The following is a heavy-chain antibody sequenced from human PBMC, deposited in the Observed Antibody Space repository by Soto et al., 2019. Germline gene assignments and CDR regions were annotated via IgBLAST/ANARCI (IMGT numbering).Heavy chain of an antibody. D-gene: IGHD4-17*01. V-gene: IGHV4-34*01. CDR1: GGSFSGYY. CDR2: INHSGST. CDR3: ARSLRLTKQVYYYYMDV. Sequence: SETLSLTCAVYGGSFSGYYWSWIRQPPGKGLEWIGEINHSGSTNYNPSLKSRVTISVVTSKNQFSLKLSSVTAADTAVYYFARSLRLTKQVYYYYMDVWGKGTTVTVSS. J-gene: IGHJ6*03.